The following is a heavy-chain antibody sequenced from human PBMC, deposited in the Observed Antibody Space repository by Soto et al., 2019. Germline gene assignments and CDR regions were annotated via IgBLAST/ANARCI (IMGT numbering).Heavy chain of an antibody. CDR1: GFTFSSYA. V-gene: IGHV3-23*01. D-gene: IGHD1-7*01. J-gene: IGHJ4*02. Sequence: PGGSLRLSCAASGFTFSSYAMHWVRQAPGKGLEWVSSISGNGYDTYDADSVKGRFTISRDYSKDTLFLQMNSLRVEDTAIYYCASTPWNYGENRYFDYWGQGTLVTVSS. CDR3: ASTPWNYGENRYFDY. CDR2: ISGNGYDT.